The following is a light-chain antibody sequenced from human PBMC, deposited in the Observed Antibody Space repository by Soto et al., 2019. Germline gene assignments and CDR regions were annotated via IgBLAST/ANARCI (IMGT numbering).Light chain of an antibody. Sequence: QSALTQPASVSGSPGQSITISCTGTSSDVGGYNYVSWYQQHPGKTPKLIIYDVSNRPSGVSNRFSGSKSGNTACLTSSGLKAYDDTDYYLISYTSTSTYVFGTGTKLTV. V-gene: IGLV2-14*03. CDR3: ISYTSTSTYV. CDR2: DVS. CDR1: SSDVGGYNY. J-gene: IGLJ1*01.